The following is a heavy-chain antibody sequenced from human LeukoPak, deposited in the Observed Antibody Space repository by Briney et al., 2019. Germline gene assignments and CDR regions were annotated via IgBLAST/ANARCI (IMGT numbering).Heavy chain of an antibody. J-gene: IGHJ4*02. CDR2: IRYDGSNK. V-gene: IGHV3-30*02. CDR1: GFTFSSYG. Sequence: PGGSLRLSCAASGFTFSSYGMHWVRQAPGKGLEWVVFIRYDGSNKYYADSVKGRFTISRDNSKNTLYLQMNSLRAEDTAVYYCARGYSYVADFDYWGQGTLVTVSS. D-gene: IGHD5-18*01. CDR3: ARGYSYVADFDY.